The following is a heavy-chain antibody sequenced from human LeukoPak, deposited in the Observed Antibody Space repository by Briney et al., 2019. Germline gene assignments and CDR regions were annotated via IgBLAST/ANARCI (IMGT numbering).Heavy chain of an antibody. J-gene: IGHJ4*02. CDR1: GFTFSSYA. CDR3: ARARIAVAGHFDY. V-gene: IGHV3-30*04. CDR2: ISYDGSNK. Sequence: SGGSLRLSCAASGFTFSSYAMHWVRQAPGKGLEWVAVISYDGSNKYYADSVKGRFTISRDNSKNTLYLQMNSLRAEDTAVFYCARARIAVAGHFDYWGQGTLVTVSS. D-gene: IGHD6-19*01.